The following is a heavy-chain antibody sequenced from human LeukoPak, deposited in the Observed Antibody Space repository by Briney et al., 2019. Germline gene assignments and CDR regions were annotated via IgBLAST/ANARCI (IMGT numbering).Heavy chain of an antibody. Sequence: SETLSLTCAVSGYSISSGYSWGWIRQPPGKGLEWVASVHHSGTTRYKPSLQSRVTISVDTSKNQFSLILSSVTATDTAVYYCARWEIQGGHYDYFDYWGQGTLVTVSS. J-gene: IGHJ4*02. D-gene: IGHD4-17*01. CDR1: GYSISSGYS. V-gene: IGHV4-38-2*01. CDR3: ARWEIQGGHYDYFDY. CDR2: VHHSGTT.